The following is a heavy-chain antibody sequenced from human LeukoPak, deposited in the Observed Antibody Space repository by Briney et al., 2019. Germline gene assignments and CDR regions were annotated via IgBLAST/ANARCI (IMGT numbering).Heavy chain of an antibody. CDR1: GFTFSSYA. D-gene: IGHD1-1*01. Sequence: GGSPRLSCSASGFTFSSYAMLWVRQAPGKGLECVSAISSGGSTHYADSVKGRFTISRDESENTLYLQMSSLRAEDTAVYYCAMNWNCDYWGQGTLVTVSS. CDR2: ISSGGST. J-gene: IGHJ4*02. CDR3: AMNWNCDY. V-gene: IGHV3-64D*09.